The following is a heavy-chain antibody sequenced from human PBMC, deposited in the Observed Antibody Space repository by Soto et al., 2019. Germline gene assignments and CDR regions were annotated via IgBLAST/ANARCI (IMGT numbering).Heavy chain of an antibody. CDR2: IYYSGST. V-gene: IGHV4-31*03. D-gene: IGHD6-19*01. CDR3: AREAGGWYNSPFDY. CDR1: GGSISSGGYY. Sequence: SETLSLTCTVSGGSISSGGYYWSWIRQHPGKGLEWIGYIYYSGSTYYNPSLKSRVTISVDTSKNQFSLKLSSVTAADTAVYYCAREAGGWYNSPFDYWGQGTLVTVS. J-gene: IGHJ4*02.